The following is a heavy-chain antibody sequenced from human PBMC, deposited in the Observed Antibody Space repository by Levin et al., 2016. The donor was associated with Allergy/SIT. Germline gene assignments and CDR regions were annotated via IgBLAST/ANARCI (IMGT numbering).Heavy chain of an antibody. Sequence: SVKVSCKASGGTFSSYAISWVRQAPGQGLEWMGGIIPIFGTANYAQKFQGRVTITADESTSTAYMELSSLRSEDTAVYYCARGQWNPHCSSTSCYVRAGYYYGMDVWGQGTTVTVSS. D-gene: IGHD2-2*01. CDR2: IIPIFGTA. J-gene: IGHJ6*02. V-gene: IGHV1-69*13. CDR3: ARGQWNPHCSSTSCYVRAGYYYGMDV. CDR1: GGTFSSYA.